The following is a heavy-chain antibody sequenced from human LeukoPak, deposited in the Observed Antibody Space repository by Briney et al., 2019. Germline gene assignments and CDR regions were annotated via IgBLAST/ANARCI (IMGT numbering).Heavy chain of an antibody. Sequence: ASVKVSCKASGYTFTGYYMHWVRQAPGQGLEWMGRINPNSGGTNYAKKFQGRVTMTRDTSISTAYMELSRLRSDDTAVYYCARATMVRGVTAYYFDYWGQGTLVTVSS. CDR1: GYTFTGYY. CDR3: ARATMVRGVTAYYFDY. D-gene: IGHD3-10*01. J-gene: IGHJ4*02. CDR2: INPNSGGT. V-gene: IGHV1-2*06.